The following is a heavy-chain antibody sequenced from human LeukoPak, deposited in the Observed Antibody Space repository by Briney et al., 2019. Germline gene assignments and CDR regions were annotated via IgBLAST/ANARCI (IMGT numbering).Heavy chain of an antibody. CDR3: ARPSSSSWYVTDYYYGMDV. Sequence: ASVKVSCKASGYTFTSYGISWVRQAPGQGLEWMGWISAYNGNTNYAQKLQGRVTMTTDTSTSTAYMELRSLRSEDTAVYYCARPSSSSWYVTDYYYGMDVWGQGTTVTVSS. CDR2: ISAYNGNT. CDR1: GYTFTSYG. J-gene: IGHJ6*02. V-gene: IGHV1-18*01. D-gene: IGHD6-13*01.